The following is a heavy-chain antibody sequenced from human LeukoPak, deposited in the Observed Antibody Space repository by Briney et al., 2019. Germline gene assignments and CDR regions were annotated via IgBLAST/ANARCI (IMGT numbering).Heavy chain of an antibody. V-gene: IGHV4-38-2*02. CDR2: IYTSGST. D-gene: IGHD4-17*01. Sequence: PSETLSLTCTVSGYSISSGYYWGWIRQPPGKGLEWIGRIYTSGSTNYNPSLKSRVTMSVDTSKNQFSLKLSSVTAADTAVYYCARTRLTTHYYMDVWGKGTTVTISS. CDR1: GYSISSGYY. CDR3: ARTRLTTHYYMDV. J-gene: IGHJ6*03.